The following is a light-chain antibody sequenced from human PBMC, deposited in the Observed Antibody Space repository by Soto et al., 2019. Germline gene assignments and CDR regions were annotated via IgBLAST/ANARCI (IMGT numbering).Light chain of an antibody. V-gene: IGKV3-20*01. J-gene: IGKJ4*01. CDR1: QSVRSSY. Sequence: EIVLTQSPGTLSLSPGERATLSCRASQSVRSSYLAWYQQKPGQAPRLLIYGTSSRATGIPDRVIGSGSGTDFTLTITRLEPEDFAVYYCQQYGSSPLTFGGGIKVEIK. CDR3: QQYGSSPLT. CDR2: GTS.